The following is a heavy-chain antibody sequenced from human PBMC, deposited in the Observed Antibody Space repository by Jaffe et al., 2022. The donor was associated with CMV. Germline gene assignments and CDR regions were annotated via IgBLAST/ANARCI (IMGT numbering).Heavy chain of an antibody. CDR2: ISSSSSTI. D-gene: IGHD1-26*01. CDR1: GFTFSSYS. Sequence: EVQLVESGGGLVQPGGSLRLSCAASGFTFSSYSMNWVRQAPGKGLEWVSYISSSSSTIYYADSVKGRFTISRDNAKNSLYLQMNSLRDEDTAVYYCARDDPEDLYSGSLYGMDVWGQGTTVTVSS. V-gene: IGHV3-48*02. J-gene: IGHJ6*02. CDR3: ARDDPEDLYSGSLYGMDV.